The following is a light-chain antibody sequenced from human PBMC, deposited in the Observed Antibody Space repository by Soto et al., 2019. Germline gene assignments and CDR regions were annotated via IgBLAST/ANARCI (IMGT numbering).Light chain of an antibody. J-gene: IGKJ1*01. Sequence: DVVMTQSPLSLPVPLGQPAAISCRSSQSLIFDDGNTYLSWFHQRPGQSPRLLIYTVSNRASGVPDRFSGSGSGTDFTLKISGLEAEDVGVYYCMQSTHWPWTFGPGTKVEI. CDR1: QSLIFDDGNTY. V-gene: IGKV2-30*01. CDR3: MQSTHWPWT. CDR2: TVS.